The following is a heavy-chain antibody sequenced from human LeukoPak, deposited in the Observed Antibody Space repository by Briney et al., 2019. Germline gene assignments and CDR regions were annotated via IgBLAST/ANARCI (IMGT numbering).Heavy chain of an antibody. CDR2: ISSSSSYI. V-gene: IGHV3-21*01. J-gene: IGHJ4*02. Sequence: GGSLRLSCAASGFTSSSYSMNWVRQAPGKGLEWVSSISSSSSYIYYADSVKGRFTISRDNAKNSLYLQMNSLRAEDTAVYYCARDRSSSTPPGYFDYWGQGTLVTVSS. CDR1: GFTSSSYS. CDR3: ARDRSSSTPPGYFDY. D-gene: IGHD6-6*01.